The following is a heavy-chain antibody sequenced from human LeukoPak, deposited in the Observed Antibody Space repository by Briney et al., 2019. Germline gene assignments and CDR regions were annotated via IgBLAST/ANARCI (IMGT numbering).Heavy chain of an antibody. Sequence: PSETLSLTCTVSGGSISSYYWSWIRQPPGKGLEWSGYIYYSGSTHYNPSLKSRVTISVDTSKNQFSLKLSSVTAADTAVYYCASHESSSIAAFDPWGQGTLVTVSS. J-gene: IGHJ5*02. CDR2: IYYSGST. D-gene: IGHD6-6*01. CDR1: GGSISSYY. CDR3: ASHESSSIAAFDP. V-gene: IGHV4-59*08.